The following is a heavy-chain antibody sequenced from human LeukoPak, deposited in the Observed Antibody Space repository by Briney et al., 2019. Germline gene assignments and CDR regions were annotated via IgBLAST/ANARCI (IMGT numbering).Heavy chain of an antibody. J-gene: IGHJ4*02. CDR3: ATDRGWRTSGYYLYYFEY. Sequence: GGSLRLSCAASGFIFTGYFMSWVRQAPGKGLEWVASIRHDGSEKYYVDSVRGRFTISRDNTKNLLYLQMSSLRAEDTAVYYCATDRGWRTSGYYLYYFEYWGQGTLVTFSS. V-gene: IGHV3-7*01. CDR2: IRHDGSEK. D-gene: IGHD3-3*01. CDR1: GFIFTGYF.